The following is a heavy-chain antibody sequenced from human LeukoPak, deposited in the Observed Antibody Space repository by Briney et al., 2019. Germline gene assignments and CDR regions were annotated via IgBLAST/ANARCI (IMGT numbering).Heavy chain of an antibody. D-gene: IGHD6-13*01. CDR3: ARGRPEYSSSWYRFLPDY. V-gene: IGHV1-46*01. Sequence: ASVKVSCKASGYTFTSYYMHWVRQAPGQGLEWMGIINPSGGGTSYAQKFQGRVTMTRDTSTSTVYMELSSLRSEDTAVYYCARGRPEYSSSWYRFLPDYWGQGTLVTVSS. CDR1: GYTFTSYY. J-gene: IGHJ4*02. CDR2: INPSGGGT.